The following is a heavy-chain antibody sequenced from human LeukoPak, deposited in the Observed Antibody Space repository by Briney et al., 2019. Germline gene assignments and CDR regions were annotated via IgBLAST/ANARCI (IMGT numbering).Heavy chain of an antibody. CDR1: GYTFTSYD. J-gene: IGHJ5*02. V-gene: IGHV1-8*01. Sequence: VASVKVSCKASGYTFTSYDINWVRQATGQGLEWMGWMNPNSGNTGYAQKFQGRVTMTRNTSISTAYMELSSLRSEDTAVYYCARVRVDIVATILFPGRSRRNWLDPWGQGTPVTVSS. CDR3: ARVRVDIVATILFPGRSRRNWLDP. CDR2: MNPNSGNT. D-gene: IGHD5-12*01.